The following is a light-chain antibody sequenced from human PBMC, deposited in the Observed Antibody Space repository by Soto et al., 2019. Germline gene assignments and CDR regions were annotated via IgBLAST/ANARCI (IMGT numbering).Light chain of an antibody. J-gene: IGKJ3*01. Sequence: ETVMTQSPATLSVSPWERVTLSCRASQSVNSNLAWYQQKLGQAPRLLIYAASTRAAAVPDRFTGSGSGTDFALTISRLEPEDFGVYYCQQYGDSPLTSGPGTKVDNK. CDR1: QSVNSN. CDR2: AAS. V-gene: IGKV3D-15*02. CDR3: QQYGDSPLT.